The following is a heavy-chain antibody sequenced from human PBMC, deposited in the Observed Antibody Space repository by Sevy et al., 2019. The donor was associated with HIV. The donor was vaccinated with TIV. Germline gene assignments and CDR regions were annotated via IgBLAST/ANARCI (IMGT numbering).Heavy chain of an antibody. D-gene: IGHD6-13*01. V-gene: IGHV3-15*01. CDR1: GFPFNYAW. J-gene: IGHJ6*03. Sequence: GSLRLSCAASGFPFNYAWMSWVRQAPAKGLEWVGRIKRKSEGGTTDYAAPVKGRFTMSRDDSKNILYLQMNSLKIEDTAVYYCTTVKGSSSWFEPSYYYYMELWGKGTTVTVSS. CDR3: TTVKGSSSWFEPSYYYYMEL. CDR2: IKRKSEGGTT.